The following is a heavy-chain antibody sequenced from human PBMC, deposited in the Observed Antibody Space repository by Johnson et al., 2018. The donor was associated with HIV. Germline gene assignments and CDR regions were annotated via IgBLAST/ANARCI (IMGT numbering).Heavy chain of an antibody. CDR1: GFTFNNYA. J-gene: IGHJ3*02. V-gene: IGHV3-30-3*01. CDR2: ISYDGSNK. D-gene: IGHD3-22*01. CDR3: ARVTTMIVVVFAFDI. Sequence: QVQLVESGGGVVQPGESLRLYCAASGFTFNNYAMHWVRQAPGKGLEWVAVISYDGSNKYYADSVKGRFTISRDNSKNTLYLQMNSLRAEDTAVYYCARVTTMIVVVFAFDIWGQGTMVTVSS.